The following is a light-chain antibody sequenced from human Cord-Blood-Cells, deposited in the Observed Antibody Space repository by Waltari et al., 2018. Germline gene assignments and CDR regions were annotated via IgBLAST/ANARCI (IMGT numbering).Light chain of an antibody. CDR1: TLGDKY. CDR3: QAWDSSTVV. J-gene: IGLJ2*01. V-gene: IGLV3-1*01. Sequence: SYELTPPPSVSMSPAQTSSITCSGDTLGDKYACWYQQKPGQSPVLVIYQDSKRPSGIPERFSGSNSGNTATLTISGTQAMDEADYYCQAWDSSTVVFGGGTKLTVL. CDR2: QDS.